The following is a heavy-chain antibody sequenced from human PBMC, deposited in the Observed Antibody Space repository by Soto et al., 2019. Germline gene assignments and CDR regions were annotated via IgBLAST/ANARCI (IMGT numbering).Heavy chain of an antibody. CDR3: ARDLNPGGYYGMEV. J-gene: IGHJ6*02. Sequence: PGGSLRLSCAASGFTFSSYGMHWVRQAPGKGLEWVAVIWYDGSNKYYADSVKGRFTISRDNSKNTLYLQMNSLRAEDTAVYYCARDLNPGGYYGMEVSGQGTTVTVSS. CDR2: IWYDGSNK. V-gene: IGHV3-33*01. CDR1: GFTFSSYG. D-gene: IGHD1-26*01.